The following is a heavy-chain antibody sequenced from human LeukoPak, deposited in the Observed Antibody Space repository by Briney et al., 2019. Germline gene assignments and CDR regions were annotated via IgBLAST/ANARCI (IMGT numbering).Heavy chain of an antibody. V-gene: IGHV3-53*01. CDR2: IYSGGST. CDR3: ARVLVLLYYIDV. Sequence: GGSLRLSCAASGFTVSSNYMSWVRQAPGKGLEWVSVIYSGGSTYYADSVKGRFTISRDNSKNTLYLQMNSLRAEDTAVYYCARVLVLLYYIDVWGKGTTVTVSS. J-gene: IGHJ6*03. D-gene: IGHD2-15*01. CDR1: GFTVSSNY.